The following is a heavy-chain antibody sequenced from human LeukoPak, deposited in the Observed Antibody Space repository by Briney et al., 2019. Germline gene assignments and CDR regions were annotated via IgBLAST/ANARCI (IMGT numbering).Heavy chain of an antibody. V-gene: IGHV3-30*03. CDR2: ISYDGTNK. J-gene: IGHJ4*02. Sequence: GGSLRHSCAASGLTFRNYGRHWVRQAPGKGLEWVAIISYDGTNKYYADSVKGRFTISKDNSQNTLYLQMNSLRAEDTAVYYCASHRGDYATGYFDYWGQGTLVTVSS. CDR1: GLTFRNYG. D-gene: IGHD1-1*01. CDR3: ASHRGDYATGYFDY.